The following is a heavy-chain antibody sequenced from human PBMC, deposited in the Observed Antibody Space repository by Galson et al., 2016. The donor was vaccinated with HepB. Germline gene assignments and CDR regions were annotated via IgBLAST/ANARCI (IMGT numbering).Heavy chain of an antibody. J-gene: IGHJ6*03. CDR2: IWYNGKNE. CDR3: GRAPVRGADCYMDV. D-gene: IGHD3-10*01. Sequence: SLRLSCAGSGFTFSNAWMSWVRQAPGKGLEWVALIWYNGKNEYSADSVKGRFTISRDTSTNTLFLQMNSLRAEDTSVYYCGRAPVRGADCYMDVWGKGTTVTVSS. V-gene: IGHV3-33*02. CDR1: GFTFSNAW.